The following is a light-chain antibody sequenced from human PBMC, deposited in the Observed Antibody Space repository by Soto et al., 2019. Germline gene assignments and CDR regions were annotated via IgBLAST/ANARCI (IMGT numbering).Light chain of an antibody. J-gene: IGKJ1*01. CDR1: QSISSW. CDR2: KAY. CDR3: QQYNSDSPWT. V-gene: IGKV1-5*03. Sequence: DIQMTQSPSTLSASVGDRVTITCRANQSISSWLAWYQQKPGKAPKLLIYKAYRLESGVPSRFSGSGSGTEFTLTTNSLQPDDFATYDGQQYNSDSPWTFGGGTKVEIK.